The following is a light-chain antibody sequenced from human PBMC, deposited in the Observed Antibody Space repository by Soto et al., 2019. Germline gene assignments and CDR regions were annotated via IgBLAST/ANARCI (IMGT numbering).Light chain of an antibody. CDR2: DAS. V-gene: IGKV3-11*01. Sequence: EIVLTQSPATLSLSPGGRATLSCRASQSVGSFLAWYQQKPGQAPRLLIYDASKRATGIPARFSGSGSGTDFTLTISSLEPEDFAVYYCQQRSSWPWTFGQGTKVEIQ. J-gene: IGKJ1*01. CDR1: QSVGSF. CDR3: QQRSSWPWT.